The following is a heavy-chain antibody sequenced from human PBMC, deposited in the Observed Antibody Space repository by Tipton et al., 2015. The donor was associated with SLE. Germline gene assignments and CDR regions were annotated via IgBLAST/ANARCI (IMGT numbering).Heavy chain of an antibody. CDR1: GFSISSGYY. CDR3: ARVDGDYGDAFDI. V-gene: IGHV4-38-2*02. Sequence: TLSLTCTVSGFSISSGYYWGWIRQPPGKGLEWIGSIYHSGSTYYNPSLKSRVTISVDTSKNQFSLKLTSVTSADTAVYYCARVDGDYGDAFDIWGQGTLVTVSS. D-gene: IGHD4-17*01. J-gene: IGHJ3*02. CDR2: IYHSGST.